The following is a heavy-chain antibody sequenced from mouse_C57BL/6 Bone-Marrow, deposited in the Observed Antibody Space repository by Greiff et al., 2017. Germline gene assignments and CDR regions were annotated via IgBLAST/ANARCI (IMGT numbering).Heavy chain of an antibody. J-gene: IGHJ3*01. V-gene: IGHV1-72*01. CDR3: ARETYYDYDKMAWFAY. CDR2: IDPNSGGT. D-gene: IGHD2-4*01. CDR1: GYTFTSYW. Sequence: QVQLQQPGAELVKPGASVKLSCKASGYTFTSYWMHWVKQRPGRGLEWIGRIDPNSGGTKYNEKFKSKATLTVDEPSSTAYMQLSSLTSEDSAVYYCARETYYDYDKMAWFAYWGQGTLVTVSA.